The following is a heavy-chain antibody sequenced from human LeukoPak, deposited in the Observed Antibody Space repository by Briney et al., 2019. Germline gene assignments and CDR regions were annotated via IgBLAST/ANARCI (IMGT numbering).Heavy chain of an antibody. Sequence: GGSLRLSCAASGFTVSSNYMSWVRQAPGKGLEWVSVFYSGATTYYADSVKGRFTISRDNSKNTLYLQMNSLRAEDTAVYYCARYDFWSGYPREYWGQGTLVTVSS. CDR2: FYSGATT. CDR1: GFTVSSNY. V-gene: IGHV3-66*01. CDR3: ARYDFWSGYPREY. D-gene: IGHD3-3*01. J-gene: IGHJ4*02.